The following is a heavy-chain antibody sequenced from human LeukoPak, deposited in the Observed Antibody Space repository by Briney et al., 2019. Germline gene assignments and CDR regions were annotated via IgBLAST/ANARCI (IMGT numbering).Heavy chain of an antibody. J-gene: IGHJ4*02. CDR2: MKEDGSDI. D-gene: IGHD3-9*01. Sequence: GGSLRLSCVASGFSFSSYTMSWVRQAPGKGLEWVAKMKEDGSDIYYVDSVKGRFAICRDNAKNSLCLQMSSLRVEDTAVYYCARGSARYLDNWGQGTLVTVSS. V-gene: IGHV3-7*01. CDR3: ARGSARYLDN. CDR1: GFSFSSYT.